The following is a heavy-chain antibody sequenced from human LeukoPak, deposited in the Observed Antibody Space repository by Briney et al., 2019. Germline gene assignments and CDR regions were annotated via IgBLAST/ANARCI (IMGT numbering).Heavy chain of an antibody. D-gene: IGHD7-27*01. Sequence: SETLSLTCAVSGGSISSSSYYWGWIRQPPGKGLEWIGSIYYSGSTYYNPSLKSRVTISVDTSKNQFSLKLSSVTAADTAVYYCARGITGDRRIDYWGQGTLVTVSS. CDR2: IYYSGST. V-gene: IGHV4-39*01. CDR1: GGSISSSSYY. CDR3: ARGITGDRRIDY. J-gene: IGHJ4*02.